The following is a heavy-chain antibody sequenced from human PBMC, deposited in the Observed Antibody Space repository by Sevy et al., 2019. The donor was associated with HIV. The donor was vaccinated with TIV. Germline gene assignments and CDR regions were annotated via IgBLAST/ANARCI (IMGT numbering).Heavy chain of an antibody. Sequence: SETLSLTCTVSGDSISGYYWSWIRQPPGKGQEWIGYIYYSGNTNYNPSLKSRVTISVDTSKNQASLKLSSVTAADTAIYYCARAYQYYYYGMDVWGQGTTVTVSS. J-gene: IGHJ6*02. CDR1: GDSISGYY. CDR3: ARAYQYYYYGMDV. D-gene: IGHD3-10*01. CDR2: IYYSGNT. V-gene: IGHV4-59*01.